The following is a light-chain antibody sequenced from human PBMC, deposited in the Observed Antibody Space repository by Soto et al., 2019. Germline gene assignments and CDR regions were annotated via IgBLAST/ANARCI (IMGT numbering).Light chain of an antibody. CDR3: QSYDSSLSGVV. V-gene: IGLV1-40*01. Sequence: QSVLTQPASVSGAPGQRVTLSCTGNISNIGAGYGVHWYQQHPGRAPKLLVYDNTKRHSGVPDRFSGSKSGTSAALAITRLQADDEADYYCQSYDSSLSGVVFGGGTKLTVL. CDR1: ISNIGAGYG. CDR2: DNT. J-gene: IGLJ2*01.